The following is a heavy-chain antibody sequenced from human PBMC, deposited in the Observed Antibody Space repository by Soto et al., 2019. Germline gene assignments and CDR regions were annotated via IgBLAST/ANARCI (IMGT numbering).Heavy chain of an antibody. V-gene: IGHV1-2*04. CDR1: GYTFTGYY. CDR2: INPNSGGT. J-gene: IGHJ6*02. CDR3: AREGGWGSGSYYSSGYYYGMDV. D-gene: IGHD3-10*01. Sequence: GASVKVSCKASGYTFTGYYMHWVRQAPGQGLEWMGWINPNSGGTNYAQKFQGWVTMTRDTSISTAYMELSRLRSDDTAVYYCAREGGWGSGSYYSSGYYYGMDVWGQGTTVTVS.